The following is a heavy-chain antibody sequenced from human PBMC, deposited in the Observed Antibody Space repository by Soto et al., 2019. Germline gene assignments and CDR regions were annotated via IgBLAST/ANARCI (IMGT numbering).Heavy chain of an antibody. Sequence: QVHLVQSGAEVKKPGASVKVSCMGSGYGFTTYGITWVRQAPGQGLEWMAWISAHNGNTDYAQNLQGRVTVTRDTSTSTAYMELRSLRSDDTAVYYCARGRYGDYWGQGALVTVSS. CDR3: ARGRYGDY. CDR1: GYGFTTYG. CDR2: ISAHNGNT. D-gene: IGHD1-1*01. J-gene: IGHJ4*02. V-gene: IGHV1-18*01.